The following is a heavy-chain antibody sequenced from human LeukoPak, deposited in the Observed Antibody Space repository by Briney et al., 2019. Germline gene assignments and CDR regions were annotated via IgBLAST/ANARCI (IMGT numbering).Heavy chain of an antibody. CDR1: GFTFSSYA. V-gene: IGHV3-23*01. D-gene: IGHD3-10*01. CDR3: AKNVYGSGRGNFDY. CDR2: ISSSGGIT. J-gene: IGHJ4*02. Sequence: SGGFLRLSCAASGFTFSSYAMSWVRQAPGKGLEWVSAISSSGGITYYADSVKGRFTISRDNSKNTLYLQMNSLRAEDTAVYYCAKNVYGSGRGNFDYWGQGTLVTVSS.